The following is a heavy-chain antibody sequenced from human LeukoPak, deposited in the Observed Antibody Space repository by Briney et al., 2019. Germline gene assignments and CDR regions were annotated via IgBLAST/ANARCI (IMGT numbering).Heavy chain of an antibody. CDR2: IYYSGST. V-gene: IGHV4-39*07. Sequence: PSETLSLTCTVSGGSISSSSYYWGWIRQPPGKGLEWIGSIYYSGSTYYNPSLKSRVTISVDTSKNQFSLKLSSVTAADTAVYYCARDGRDYYDSSGRLGYYMDVWGKGTTVTVSS. CDR1: GGSISSSSYY. CDR3: ARDGRDYYDSSGRLGYYMDV. J-gene: IGHJ6*03. D-gene: IGHD3-22*01.